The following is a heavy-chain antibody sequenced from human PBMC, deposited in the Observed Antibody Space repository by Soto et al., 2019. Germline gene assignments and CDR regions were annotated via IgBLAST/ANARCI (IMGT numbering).Heavy chain of an antibody. CDR3: ARAEYNWNDLSYYYYYMDV. V-gene: IGHV3-74*01. CDR2: INSDGSST. Sequence: GESLKISCAASGFTFSSYWMHWVRQAPGKGLVWVSRINSDGSSTSYADSVKGRFTISRDNAKNTLYLQMNSLRAEDTAVYYCARAEYNWNDLSYYYYYMDVWGKGTTVTVSS. D-gene: IGHD1-1*01. J-gene: IGHJ6*03. CDR1: GFTFSSYW.